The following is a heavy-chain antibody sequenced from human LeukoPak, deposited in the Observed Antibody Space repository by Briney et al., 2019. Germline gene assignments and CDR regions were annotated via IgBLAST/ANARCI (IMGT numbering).Heavy chain of an antibody. CDR1: GFTFSSYG. D-gene: IGHD4-23*01. CDR2: IYSGGST. Sequence: GGSLRLSCAASGFTFSSYGMSWVRQAPGKGLEWVSVIYSGGSTYYADSVKGRFTISRDNSKNTLYLQMNSLRAEDTAVYYCAREGGYGGNWFDPWGQGTLVTVSS. J-gene: IGHJ5*02. CDR3: AREGGYGGNWFDP. V-gene: IGHV3-66*01.